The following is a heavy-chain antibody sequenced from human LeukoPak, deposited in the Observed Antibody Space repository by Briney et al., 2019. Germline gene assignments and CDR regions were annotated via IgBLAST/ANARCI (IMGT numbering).Heavy chain of an antibody. V-gene: IGHV3-23*01. D-gene: IGHD6-6*01. CDR1: GFTFSSYA. CDR2: ISISGENT. Sequence: GGSLRLSCAASGFTFSSYAMSWVRQAPGKGLEWVSAISISGENTYYADSVKGRFTISRDTSRNTLYLQMHSLRAEDTAVYYCARLISTSSSRFSDYWGQGTLVTVSS. CDR3: ARLISTSSSRFSDY. J-gene: IGHJ4*02.